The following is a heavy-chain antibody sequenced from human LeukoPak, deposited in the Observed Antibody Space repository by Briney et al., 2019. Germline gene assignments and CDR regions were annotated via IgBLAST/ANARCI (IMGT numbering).Heavy chain of an antibody. D-gene: IGHD5-24*01. CDR1: GFTFSSYS. CDR3: ARGRPDGYTFDY. CDR2: ISSSSSYI. Sequence: GGSLRLSCAASGFTFSSYSMNWVRQAPGKGLEWVSSISSSSSYIYYADSVKGRFTISRDNAKNSLYLQMNSLRAEDTAVYYCARGRPDGYTFDYWGQGTLVTVSS. V-gene: IGHV3-21*01. J-gene: IGHJ4*02.